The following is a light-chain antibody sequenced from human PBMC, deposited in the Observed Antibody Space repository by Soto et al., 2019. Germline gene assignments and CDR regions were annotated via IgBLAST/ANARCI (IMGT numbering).Light chain of an antibody. CDR1: QNISNH. CDR2: GAS. V-gene: IGKV1-39*01. CDR3: QQRYSTPPYS. Sequence: DIQMTQSPSSLSASVGDRVTITCRASQNISNHLNWYQQKPGKAPMHLIYGASSLQSGVPSRFKCSGSGTDFTLNISSLQPEDFATYYCQQRYSTPPYSFGQATKLEIK. J-gene: IGKJ2*03.